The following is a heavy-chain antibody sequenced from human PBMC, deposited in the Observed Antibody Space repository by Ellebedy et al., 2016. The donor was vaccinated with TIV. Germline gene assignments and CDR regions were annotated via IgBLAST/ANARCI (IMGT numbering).Heavy chain of an antibody. D-gene: IGHD6-19*01. CDR1: GFTFSHYA. Sequence: PGGSLRLSCAASGFTFSHYAMHWVRQAPGKGLEWVAELSYDGNTNYYTSSVKGLFTIPRANSKTTLYLQINSLRAEDTAVYYCPYSRGWYKFDDWGQGTLVTVSS. CDR3: PYSRGWYKFDD. CDR2: LSYDGNTN. V-gene: IGHV3-30*04. J-gene: IGHJ4*02.